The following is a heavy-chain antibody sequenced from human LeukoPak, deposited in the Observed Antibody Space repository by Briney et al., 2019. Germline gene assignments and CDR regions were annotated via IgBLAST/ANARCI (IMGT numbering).Heavy chain of an antibody. Sequence: PSETLSLTCDVSGYSINFGHLWGWIRQTPGKGLEWIASINHSGRTYYTPSLKSRVTISADTLKNQFSLKVTSVTAEDTAMYFCARESSAVARSMIRDWLDPWGQGTLVIVSS. V-gene: IGHV4-38-2*02. D-gene: IGHD3-16*01. CDR1: GYSINFGHL. CDR3: ARESSAVARSMIRDWLDP. J-gene: IGHJ5*02. CDR2: INHSGRT.